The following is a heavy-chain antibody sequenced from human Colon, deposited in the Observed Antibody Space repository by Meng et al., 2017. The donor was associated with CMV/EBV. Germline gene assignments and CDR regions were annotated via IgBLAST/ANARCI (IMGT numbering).Heavy chain of an antibody. CDR1: GFTFSSYG. CDR3: VKGLCSSTNCYDDSGVFFGMDV. V-gene: IGHV3-30*02. CDR2: ILFDGSDK. D-gene: IGHD2-2*01. Sequence: GESLKISCAASGFTFSSYGMHWVRQTPGKGLEWVAFILFDGSDKYYADSVKGRFTISRDNNKNSLYLQMNSLTTEDTALYYCVKGLCSSTNCYDDSGVFFGMDVWGQGTPVTVSS. J-gene: IGHJ6*02.